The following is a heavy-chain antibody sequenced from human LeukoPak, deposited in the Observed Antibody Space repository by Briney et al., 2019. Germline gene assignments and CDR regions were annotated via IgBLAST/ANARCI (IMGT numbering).Heavy chain of an antibody. D-gene: IGHD4-11*01. CDR2: INSAESIT. CDR1: GFTFSSSS. Sequence: GGSLRLSCAASGFTFSSSSMYWVRQAPGKGLVWVSRINSAESITTYADSVKGRFTISRDNAKNTLYLQMNSLRAEDTAVYYCARGLVPGFLDYWGQGTPVTVSS. J-gene: IGHJ4*02. V-gene: IGHV3-74*01. CDR3: ARGLVPGFLDY.